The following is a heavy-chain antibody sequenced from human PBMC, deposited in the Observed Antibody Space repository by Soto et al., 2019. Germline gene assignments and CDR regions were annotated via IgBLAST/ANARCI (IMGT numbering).Heavy chain of an antibody. CDR2: IKKDGADK. Sequence: EVQLVESGGGLVQPGGSLRLSCAASGFTFSNSWMSWVRQAPGKGLEWVANIKKDGADKYYVDSVKGRFTISRDNAKSSLYLQMNDLIAEDTAVYYCARGFATDYWCQGTLVTVSS. J-gene: IGHJ4*02. V-gene: IGHV3-7*01. CDR1: GFTFSNSW. CDR3: ARGFATDY. D-gene: IGHD5-12*01.